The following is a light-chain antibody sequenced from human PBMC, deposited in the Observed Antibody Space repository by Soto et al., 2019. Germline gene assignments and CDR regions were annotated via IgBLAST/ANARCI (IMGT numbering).Light chain of an antibody. CDR1: QSVRSDY. CDR3: QQYGNSTLT. Sequence: EIVLTQSPGTLSLSPGERATLSCRASQSVRSDYFAWYQQKPGQAPRVIIFGVSTRATGIPDRFSGSGSGTDFTLTISRLEPEDFALYYCQQYGNSTLTFGGATKVDIK. V-gene: IGKV3-20*01. CDR2: GVS. J-gene: IGKJ4*01.